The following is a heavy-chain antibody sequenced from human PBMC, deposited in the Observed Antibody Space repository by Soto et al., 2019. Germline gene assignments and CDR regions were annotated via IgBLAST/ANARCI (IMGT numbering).Heavy chain of an antibody. CDR1: GFTFSRYA. CDR3: AKDLGAGGGSCFDS. Sequence: GGSLRLSCAPSGFTFSRYAMSWVRQAPGKGLEWVSAISGSGANTFYADSVKGRFTISRDNTKNTLWLQMNSLRVEDTATYYCAKDLGAGGGSCFDSWGQGALVTVSS. CDR2: ISGSGANT. V-gene: IGHV3-23*01. D-gene: IGHD2-15*01. J-gene: IGHJ5*01.